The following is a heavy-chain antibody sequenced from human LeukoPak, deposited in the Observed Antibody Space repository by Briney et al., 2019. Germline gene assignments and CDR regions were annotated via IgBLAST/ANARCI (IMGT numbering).Heavy chain of an antibody. CDR2: ISYDGSNK. CDR3: AREREMATTRYFDY. CDR1: GFTFSNYW. J-gene: IGHJ4*02. V-gene: IGHV3-30-3*01. Sequence: HPGGSLRLSCAASGFTFSNYWMSWVRQAPGKGLEWVAVISYDGSNKYYADSVKGRFTISRDNSKNTLYLQMNSLRAEDTAVYYCAREREMATTRYFDYWGQGTLVTVSS. D-gene: IGHD5-24*01.